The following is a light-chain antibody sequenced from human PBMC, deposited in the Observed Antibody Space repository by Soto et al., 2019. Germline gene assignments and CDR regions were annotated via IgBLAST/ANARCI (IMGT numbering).Light chain of an antibody. CDR3: QQYDHLPFT. J-gene: IGKJ3*01. CDR1: QDISNY. Sequence: DIQMTQSPSSLSASVRDRVTITCQASQDISNYLNWYQQKPGKAPKLLICDASNLEPGVPSRFSGSGSGTDVTFTISSLQPEDIATYYCQQYDHLPFTFGPGTKVDIK. V-gene: IGKV1-33*01. CDR2: DAS.